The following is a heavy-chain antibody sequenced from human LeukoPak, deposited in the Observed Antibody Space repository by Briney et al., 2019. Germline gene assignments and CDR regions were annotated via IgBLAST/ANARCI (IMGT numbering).Heavy chain of an antibody. D-gene: IGHD2-2*01. CDR1: GLTFSSYS. CDR3: ARDRKPYCSSTSCYFDYMDV. V-gene: IGHV3-21*01. J-gene: IGHJ6*03. CDR2: ISSSSSYI. Sequence: GGSLRLSCAASGLTFSSYSMNWVRQAPGKGLEWVSSISSSSSYIYYADSVKGRFTISRDNAKNSLYLQMNSLRAEDTAVYYCARDRKPYCSSTSCYFDYMDVWGKGTTVTVSS.